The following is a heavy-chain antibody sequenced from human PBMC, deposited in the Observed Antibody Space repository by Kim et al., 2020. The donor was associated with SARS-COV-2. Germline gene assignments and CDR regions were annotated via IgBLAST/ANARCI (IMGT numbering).Heavy chain of an antibody. J-gene: IGHJ4*02. D-gene: IGHD3-22*01. Sequence: AGYVKRRFTISKDKSKNTLDLQMNSLRAEDTAVYYCARSYYDSSGFNDYWGQGTLVTVSS. CDR3: ARSYYDSSGFNDY. V-gene: IGHV3-30*01.